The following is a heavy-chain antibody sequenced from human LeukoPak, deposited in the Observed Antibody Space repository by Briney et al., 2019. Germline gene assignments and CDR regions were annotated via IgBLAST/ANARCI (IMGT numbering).Heavy chain of an antibody. J-gene: IGHJ4*02. Sequence: GGSLRLSCAASGFTFSSYWMSWVRQAPGKGLEWVANIKQDGSEKYYVDSVKGRFTISRDNSKNTLYLQMNSLRAEDTAVYYCAKGVHSNYGFVFDYWGQGTLVTVSS. V-gene: IGHV3-7*03. CDR3: AKGVHSNYGFVFDY. CDR1: GFTFSSYW. D-gene: IGHD4-11*01. CDR2: IKQDGSEK.